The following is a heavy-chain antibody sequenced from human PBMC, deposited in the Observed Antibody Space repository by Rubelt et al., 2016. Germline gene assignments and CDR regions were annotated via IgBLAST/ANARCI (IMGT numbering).Heavy chain of an antibody. Sequence: QVQLQESGPGLVKPSETLSLTCTVSGGSISSYYWSWIRQPAGKGLEWIGRIYTSGSTNYNPSLKIRVTISVDTSKSQFSLKLSSVTAADTAVYYCARSPVAARPHYFDYWGQGTLVTVSS. V-gene: IGHV4-4*07. CDR1: GGSISSYY. D-gene: IGHD6-6*01. CDR2: IYTSGST. CDR3: ARSPVAARPHYFDY. J-gene: IGHJ4*02.